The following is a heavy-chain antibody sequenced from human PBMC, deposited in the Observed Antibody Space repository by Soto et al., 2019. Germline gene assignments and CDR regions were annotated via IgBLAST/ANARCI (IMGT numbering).Heavy chain of an antibody. J-gene: IGHJ4*02. CDR1: GFTFSGHY. Sequence: EVQLVESGGGLVQPGGSLRLSCAGSGFTFSGHYMDWVRQAPGKGLEWLGRIRHKPNGHTTAYAASVKGRFTISRDDSKNLVYLQMNSLKSEYTALYYCSTTVITAPLFEYWGQGTLVAVSS. D-gene: IGHD2-21*02. V-gene: IGHV3-72*01. CDR3: STTVITAPLFEY. CDR2: IRHKPNGHTT.